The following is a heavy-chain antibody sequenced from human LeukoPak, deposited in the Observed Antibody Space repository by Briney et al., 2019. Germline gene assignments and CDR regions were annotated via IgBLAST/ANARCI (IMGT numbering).Heavy chain of an antibody. Sequence: GASVTVSCKASGYTFTSYAISWVRQAPGQGLEWMGRISTYNANTNYAQNLQGRVTMTTDTSTSTAYMELRSLRSDDTAVYYCARDKAAAGSYDYWGQGTLVTVSS. CDR2: ISTYNANT. V-gene: IGHV1-18*01. D-gene: IGHD6-13*01. CDR3: ARDKAAAGSYDY. J-gene: IGHJ4*02. CDR1: GYTFTSYA.